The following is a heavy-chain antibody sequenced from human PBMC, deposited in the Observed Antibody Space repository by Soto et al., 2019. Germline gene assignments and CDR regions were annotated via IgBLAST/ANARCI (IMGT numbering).Heavy chain of an antibody. J-gene: IGHJ6*02. V-gene: IGHV3-30-3*01. D-gene: IGHD1-26*01. CDR2: ISYDGSNK. CDR3: ARAMGATTLFSENYGMDV. Sequence: QVQLVESGGGVVQPGRSLRLSCAASGFTFSSYAMHWVRQAPGKGLEWVAVISYDGSNKYYADSVKGRFTISRDNPKNTLYLQMNSLRAEDTAVYYCARAMGATTLFSENYGMDVWGQGTTVTVSS. CDR1: GFTFSSYA.